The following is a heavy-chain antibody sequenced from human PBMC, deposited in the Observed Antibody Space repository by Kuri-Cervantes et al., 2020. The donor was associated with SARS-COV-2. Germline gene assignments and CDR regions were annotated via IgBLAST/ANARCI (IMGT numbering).Heavy chain of an antibody. CDR3: ASQLGGGASEYYFDY. CDR2: INPNSGGT. V-gene: IGHV1-2*06. J-gene: IGHJ4*02. CDR1: GYTFTGYY. D-gene: IGHD2-21*01. Sequence: VSVKVSCKASGYTFTGYYMHWVRQAPGQGLEWMGRINPNSGGTNYAQKFQGRVTMTRDTSISTAYMELSRLRSDDAAVYYCASQLGGGASEYYFDYWGQGTLVTVSS.